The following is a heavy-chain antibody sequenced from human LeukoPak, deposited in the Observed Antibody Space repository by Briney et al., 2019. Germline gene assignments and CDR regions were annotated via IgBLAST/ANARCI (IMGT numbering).Heavy chain of an antibody. D-gene: IGHD6-13*01. CDR2: IIPIFGTA. J-gene: IGHJ4*02. CDR1: GGTFSSYA. V-gene: IGHV1-69*06. CDR3: ARVGRGIAAAFDY. Sequence: ASVKVSCKASGGTFSSYAISWVRQAPGQGLEWMGGIIPIFGTANYAQKFQGRVTITADKSTSTAYMELSSLRSEDTAVCYCARVGRGIAAAFDYWGQGTLVTVSS.